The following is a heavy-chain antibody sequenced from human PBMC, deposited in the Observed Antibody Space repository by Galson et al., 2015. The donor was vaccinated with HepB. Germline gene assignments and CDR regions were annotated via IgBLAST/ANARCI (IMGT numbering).Heavy chain of an antibody. D-gene: IGHD3-3*01. CDR1: GGTFSSYA. Sequence: SVKVSCKASGGTFSSYAISWVRQAPGQGLEWMGGIIPIFGTANYAQKFQGRVTITADESTSTAYMELSSLRSEDTAVYYCARSYYDFWNGYPLQGGNNWFDPWGQGTLVTVSS. V-gene: IGHV1-69*13. CDR2: IIPIFGTA. J-gene: IGHJ5*02. CDR3: ARSYYDFWNGYPLQGGNNWFDP.